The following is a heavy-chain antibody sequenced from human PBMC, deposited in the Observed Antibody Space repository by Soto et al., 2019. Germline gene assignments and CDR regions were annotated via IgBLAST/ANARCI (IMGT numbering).Heavy chain of an antibody. J-gene: IGHJ6*03. CDR1: GYTLTELS. V-gene: IGHV1-24*01. Sequence: ASVKVSCKVSGYTLTELSMHWVRQAPGKGLEWMGGFDPEDGETIYAQKFQGRVTMTEDTSTDTAYMELSSLRSEDTALYYCATAGIAAAGSYYYYYMDVWGKGTTVTVSS. D-gene: IGHD6-13*01. CDR2: FDPEDGET. CDR3: ATAGIAAAGSYYYYYMDV.